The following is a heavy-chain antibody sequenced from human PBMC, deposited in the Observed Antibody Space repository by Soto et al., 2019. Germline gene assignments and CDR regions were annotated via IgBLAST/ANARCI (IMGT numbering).Heavy chain of an antibody. V-gene: IGHV3-30-3*01. CDR3: ARDRMVGYFDL. CDR2: LSYDGSNK. J-gene: IGHJ2*01. D-gene: IGHD2-8*01. Sequence: QVQLVESGGGVVQPGRSLRLSCAASGFTFSNYAMHWVRQAPGKGLEWVAVLSYDGSNKYYADSVKGRFTISRDNSKNTLYLQMNSLRAEDTTVYYCARDRMVGYFDLWGRGTLVTVSS. CDR1: GFTFSNYA.